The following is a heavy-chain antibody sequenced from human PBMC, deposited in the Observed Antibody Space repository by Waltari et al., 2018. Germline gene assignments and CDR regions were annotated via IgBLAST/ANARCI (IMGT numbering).Heavy chain of an antibody. CDR2: IYYSGST. J-gene: IGHJ4*02. CDR1: GGSISSHY. Sequence: QVQLQESGPGLVKPSETLSLTCTVSGGSISSHYWSWIWQPPGKGLEWIGYIYYSGSTNYNPSLKSRVTISVDTSKNQFSLKLSSVTAADTAVYYCARMGRSVTSSGSYYFDYWGQGTLVTVSA. V-gene: IGHV4-59*11. D-gene: IGHD4-17*01. CDR3: ARMGRSVTSSGSYYFDY.